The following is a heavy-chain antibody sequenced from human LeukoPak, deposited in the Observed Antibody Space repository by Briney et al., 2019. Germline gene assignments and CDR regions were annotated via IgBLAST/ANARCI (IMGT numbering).Heavy chain of an antibody. Sequence: PSETLSLTCTVSGGSISSGGYYWSWIRQHPGKGLEWIGYIYYSGSTYYNPSLKSRVTISVDTSKNQFSLKLSSVTAADTAVYYCARLPATRYDGYYYGSSGYYHDAFDIWGQGTMVTVSS. CDR3: ARLPATRYDGYYYGSSGYYHDAFDI. J-gene: IGHJ3*02. V-gene: IGHV4-31*03. CDR1: GGSISSGGYY. D-gene: IGHD3-22*01. CDR2: IYYSGST.